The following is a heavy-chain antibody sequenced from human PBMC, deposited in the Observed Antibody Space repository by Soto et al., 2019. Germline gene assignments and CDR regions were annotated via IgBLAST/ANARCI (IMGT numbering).Heavy chain of an antibody. CDR1: GFTFRWFG. J-gene: IGHJ4*02. CDR2: ISNDGSNE. CDR3: AKGEVRGIIPSYFDY. Sequence: GGSLRLSCAVSGFTFRWFGMNWVRQAPGKGVEWVAPISNDGSNEYYVDSVQGRFTISRDNSKNTLYLQMDSLRAEDTAVYYCAKGEVRGIIPSYFDYWGLGTLVTVSS. V-gene: IGHV3-30*18. D-gene: IGHD3-10*01.